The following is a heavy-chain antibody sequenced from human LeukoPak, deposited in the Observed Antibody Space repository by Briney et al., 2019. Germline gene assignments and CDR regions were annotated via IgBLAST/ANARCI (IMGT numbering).Heavy chain of an antibody. Sequence: SETLSLTCTVSGGSISSYYWSWIRQPPGKGLEWIGYIYYSGSTNYNPSLKSRVTISVDTSKSQFSLKLSSVTAADTAVYYCARSIAVAGVWYFDLWGRGTLVTVSS. CDR1: GGSISSYY. D-gene: IGHD6-19*01. V-gene: IGHV4-59*08. CDR3: ARSIAVAGVWYFDL. CDR2: IYYSGST. J-gene: IGHJ2*01.